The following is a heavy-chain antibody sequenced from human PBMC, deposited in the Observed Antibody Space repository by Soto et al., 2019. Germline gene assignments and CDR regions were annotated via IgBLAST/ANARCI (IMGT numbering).Heavy chain of an antibody. J-gene: IGHJ4*02. D-gene: IGHD6-6*01. V-gene: IGHV3-74*01. CDR1: GFTFSTNW. Sequence: EVQVVESGGGLVQPGASLGLSCAASGFTFSTNWMHWVRQAPGKGLVWVSRINSDGNTNYADFVRGRFTISRDNAKNTVYLQMHSLSAEDTAVYYCARVPTRHLGKYSSSRFDFWGQGTLVTVSS. CDR2: INSDGNT. CDR3: ARVPTRHLGKYSSSRFDF.